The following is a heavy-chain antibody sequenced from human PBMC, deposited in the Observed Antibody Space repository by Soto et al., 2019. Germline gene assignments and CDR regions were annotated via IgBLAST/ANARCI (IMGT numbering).Heavy chain of an antibody. Sequence: ASVKVSCKSSGYTFTSYYIRLVRQAPGQGLEWMGIITPSGGSTSYAQKLQGSVTMPRDTSTSTVYMELRSLRSEDTAVYSCARPDYRHYWYFDLWARGTLVTVSS. CDR1: GYTFTSYY. CDR3: ARPDYRHYWYFDL. J-gene: IGHJ2*01. D-gene: IGHD4-17*01. V-gene: IGHV1-46*01. CDR2: ITPSGGST.